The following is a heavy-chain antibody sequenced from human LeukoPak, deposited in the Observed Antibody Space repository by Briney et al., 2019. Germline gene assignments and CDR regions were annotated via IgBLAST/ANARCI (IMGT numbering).Heavy chain of an antibody. D-gene: IGHD3-10*01. Sequence: PSETLSLTCTVSGDSISSSDYYWGWIRQPPGKGLEWIGSIYYSGSTYYNPSLKSRVTMSVDTSKNQFSLKLSSVTAADTAVYYCARDNNYYGSGSYHDYWGQGTLVTVSS. V-gene: IGHV4-39*07. CDR2: IYYSGST. CDR1: GDSISSSDYY. CDR3: ARDNNYYGSGSYHDY. J-gene: IGHJ4*02.